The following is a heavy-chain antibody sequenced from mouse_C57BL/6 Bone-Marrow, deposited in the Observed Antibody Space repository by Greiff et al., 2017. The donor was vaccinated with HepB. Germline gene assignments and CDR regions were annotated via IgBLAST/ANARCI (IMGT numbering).Heavy chain of an antibody. V-gene: IGHV1-59*01. CDR2: IDPSDSYT. J-gene: IGHJ4*01. D-gene: IGHD3-2*02. CDR3: ARWAQVPYAMDY. Sequence: QVQLQPPGAELVRPGTSVKLSCKASGYTFTSYWMHWVKQRPGQGLERIGVIDPSDSYTNYNQKFKGKATLTVATSSCTAYMQLSSLTSEDAAVYYCARWAQVPYAMDYWGQGTSVTVSS. CDR1: GYTFTSYW.